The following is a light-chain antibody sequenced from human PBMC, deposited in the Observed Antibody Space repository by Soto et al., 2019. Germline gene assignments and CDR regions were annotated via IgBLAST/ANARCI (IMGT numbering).Light chain of an antibody. V-gene: IGKV1-5*01. CDR1: PSISSW. Sequence: DIQMTQSPSTLSASVGYRVTITCRASPSISSWLAWYQQKPWKAPKLLIYDASSLESGVPSRFSGSGSGTEFTLTIRSLQPDDFATYYCQQYNSYSLTFGQGTKLEIK. CDR2: DAS. CDR3: QQYNSYSLT. J-gene: IGKJ1*01.